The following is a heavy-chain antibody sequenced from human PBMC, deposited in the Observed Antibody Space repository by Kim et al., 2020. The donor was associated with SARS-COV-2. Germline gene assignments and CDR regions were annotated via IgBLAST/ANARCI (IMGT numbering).Heavy chain of an antibody. CDR2: TGGGGGST. J-gene: IGHJ5*01. Sequence: GGSLRLSCAASGFTYSTSVMTWVRQAPGKGLEWVSTTGGGGGSTYYADSVKGRFTISSDSSKNTLYLQMNNLRVEDTALYYCAKGVASAGYSW. CDR3: AKGVASAGYS. V-gene: IGHV3-23*01. CDR1: GFTYSTSV. D-gene: IGHD2-15*01.